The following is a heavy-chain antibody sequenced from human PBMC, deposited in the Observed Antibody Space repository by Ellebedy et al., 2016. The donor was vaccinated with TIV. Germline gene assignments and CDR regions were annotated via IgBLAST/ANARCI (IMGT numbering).Heavy chain of an antibody. V-gene: IGHV3-23*01. CDR3: GCWAGDWNGPFDY. Sequence: PGGSLRLSCAASGSPFKNHAVRWVRQAPGKGLQWVSAISGGGGSTSYADSVKGRFTISRDNDRDIVYLAMNSLRAEDTAVYYCGCWAGDWNGPFDYWGPGTLVTVS. CDR1: GSPFKNHA. CDR2: ISGGGGST. J-gene: IGHJ4*02. D-gene: IGHD2-21*02.